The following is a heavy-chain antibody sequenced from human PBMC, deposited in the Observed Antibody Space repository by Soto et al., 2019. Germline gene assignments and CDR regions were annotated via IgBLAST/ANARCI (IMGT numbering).Heavy chain of an antibody. J-gene: IGHJ4*02. V-gene: IGHV1-69*02. Sequence: SVKVSCKASGGTFSSYTISWVRQAPGQGLEWMGRIIPILGIANYAQKFQGRVTITADKSTSTAYMELRSLRSDDTAVYYCARGMKTYYYDSSGYGLDYWGQGTLVTVSS. CDR2: IIPILGIA. CDR1: GGTFSSYT. CDR3: ARGMKTYYYDSSGYGLDY. D-gene: IGHD3-22*01.